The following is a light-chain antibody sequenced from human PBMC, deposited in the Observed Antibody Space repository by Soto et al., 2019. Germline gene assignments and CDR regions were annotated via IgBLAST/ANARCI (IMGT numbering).Light chain of an antibody. J-gene: IGLJ1*01. CDR2: EVN. CDR1: SSDVGGYNY. Sequence: QSVLTQPPSASGSPGQSVTISCTGTSSDVGGYNYVSWYQQHPGKAPKLMIYEVNKRPSGVPDRFSGSKSGNTASLTVSGLLAEDEADYYCYSYAGSSRVFGTGTKLTVL. CDR3: YSYAGSSRV. V-gene: IGLV2-8*01.